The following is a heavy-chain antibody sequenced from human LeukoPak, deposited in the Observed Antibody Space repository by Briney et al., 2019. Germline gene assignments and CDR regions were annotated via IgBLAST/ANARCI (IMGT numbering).Heavy chain of an antibody. CDR3: ARDPCDNYSNYVGDGY. CDR2: IYYSGST. Sequence: SQTLSLTCTVSGGSISSGDYYWSWIRQPPGKGLEWIGYIYYSGSTYYNPSLKSRVTISVDTSKNQFSLKLSSVTAADTAVYYCARDPCDNYSNYVGDGYWGQGTLVTVSS. J-gene: IGHJ4*02. V-gene: IGHV4-30-4*08. CDR1: GGSISSGDYY. D-gene: IGHD4-11*01.